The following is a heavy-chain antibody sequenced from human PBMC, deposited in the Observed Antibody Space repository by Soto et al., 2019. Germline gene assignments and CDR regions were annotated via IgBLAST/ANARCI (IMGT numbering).Heavy chain of an antibody. D-gene: IGHD5-18*01. CDR3: ATESGSTYGYFDY. CDR1: GGSVTSDEGY. V-gene: IGHV4-30-4*01. Sequence: SETLSLTCTVSGGSVTSDEGYWSWIRQSPGKGLEWIGYTSNSGSTGYNPSLKTRLSMSVDRSKNQFTLRLTSVTAAYTAVYFCATESGSTYGYFDYWGQGTQVTVSS. J-gene: IGHJ4*02. CDR2: TSNSGST.